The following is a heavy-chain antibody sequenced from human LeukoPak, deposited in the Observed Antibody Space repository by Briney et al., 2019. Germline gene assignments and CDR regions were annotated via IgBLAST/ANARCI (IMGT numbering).Heavy chain of an antibody. V-gene: IGHV1-69*13. D-gene: IGHD3-22*01. CDR2: IIPIFGTA. CDR1: GGTFSNYA. Sequence: SVNVSFTASGGTFSNYAINWVRQAPGQGLEWMGGIIPIFGTANYAQKFQGRVTITADESTSTVYMELNSLKSEDTAVYYCARGWDYDSGGRPTAYVYWGQGTLVTVSS. CDR3: ARGWDYDSGGRPTAYVY. J-gene: IGHJ4*02.